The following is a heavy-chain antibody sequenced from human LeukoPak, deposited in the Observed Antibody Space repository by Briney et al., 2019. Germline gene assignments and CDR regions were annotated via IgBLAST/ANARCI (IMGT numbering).Heavy chain of an antibody. CDR3: AKDRGIAAAGTPFDY. CDR1: GFTFSSYW. V-gene: IGHV3-74*01. CDR2: INSDGSST. J-gene: IGHJ4*02. D-gene: IGHD6-13*01. Sequence: PGGSLRLSCAASGFTFSSYWMHWVRQAPGKGLVWVSRINSDGSSTSYADSVKGRFTISRDNAKNTLYLQMNSLRAEDTAVYYCAKDRGIAAAGTPFDYWGQGTLVTVSS.